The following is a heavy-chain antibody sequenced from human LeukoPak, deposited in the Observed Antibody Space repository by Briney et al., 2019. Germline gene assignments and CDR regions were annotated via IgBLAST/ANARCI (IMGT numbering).Heavy chain of an antibody. J-gene: IGHJ5*02. D-gene: IGHD3-10*01. V-gene: IGHV1-2*02. Sequence: ASVKVSCKASGYTFTGYYIHWVRQAPGQGLECMGWINPNSGGTNYAQKFQGRGTMTRDTSISTAYMELSRLRSDDTAVYYCARGGPGSYFSWLDPWGQGTLVTVSS. CDR1: GYTFTGYY. CDR3: ARGGPGSYFSWLDP. CDR2: INPNSGGT.